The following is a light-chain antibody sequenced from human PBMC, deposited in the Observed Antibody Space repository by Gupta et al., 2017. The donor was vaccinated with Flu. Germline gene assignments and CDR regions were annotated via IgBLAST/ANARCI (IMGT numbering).Light chain of an antibody. CDR1: RSVRSF. J-gene: IGKJ1*01. CDR2: DAS. Sequence: EIVLTQSPAPLSVSPAERATLFCRARRSVRSFLAWYQQKPGKATRLLIADASTRATGIPAWCSAGGSGTEFTLTISKVQSEDDAVYYRQQYKNGPCTFGQGTKVEIK. CDR3: QQYKNGPCT. V-gene: IGKV3-15*01.